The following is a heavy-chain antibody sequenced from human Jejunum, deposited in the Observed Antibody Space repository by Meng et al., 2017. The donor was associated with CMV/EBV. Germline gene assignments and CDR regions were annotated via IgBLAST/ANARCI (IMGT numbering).Heavy chain of an antibody. CDR3: TRSYYYDRNGYFYY. D-gene: IGHD3-22*01. Sequence: QVQLVQSGAEVKKSGASVKVSCKASGYTFTGYYIHWVRQAPGQGLEWMGRVDPTNGGTHYAQTFQGRVTMTTDTSISRAYMELRRLRSDDTAMYYCTRSYYYDRNGYFYYWGQGTLVTVSS. J-gene: IGHJ4*02. CDR2: VDPTNGGT. CDR1: GYTFTGYY. V-gene: IGHV1-2*06.